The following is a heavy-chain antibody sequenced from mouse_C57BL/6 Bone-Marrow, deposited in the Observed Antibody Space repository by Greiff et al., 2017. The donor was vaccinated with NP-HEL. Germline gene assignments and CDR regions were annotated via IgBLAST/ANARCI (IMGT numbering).Heavy chain of an antibody. Sequence: VQLQQPGTELVKPGASVKLSCKASGYTFTSYWMHWVKQRPGQGLEWIGNINPSNGGTNYNEKFKSMATLTVDKSSSTAYMHLSSLTSEDSAVYYCARRSPITTVLDYWGQGTTLTVSS. CDR3: ARRSPITTVLDY. CDR1: GYTFTSYW. CDR2: INPSNGGT. V-gene: IGHV1-53*01. D-gene: IGHD1-1*01. J-gene: IGHJ2*01.